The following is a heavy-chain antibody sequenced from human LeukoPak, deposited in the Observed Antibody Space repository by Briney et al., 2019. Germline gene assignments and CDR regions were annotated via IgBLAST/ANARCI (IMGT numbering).Heavy chain of an antibody. V-gene: IGHV6-1*01. J-gene: IGHJ6*02. CDR2: TYYRSKWYN. Sequence: SQTLSLTCAISGDSVSSISVAWNWIRQSPSRGLEWLGRTYYRSKWYNEYAVSVKGRININPDPSKNQFSLQLNSVAPEDTAVYYCALARSEYHYGMDVWGQGATVTVSS. CDR3: ALARSEYHYGMDV. CDR1: GDSVSSISVA.